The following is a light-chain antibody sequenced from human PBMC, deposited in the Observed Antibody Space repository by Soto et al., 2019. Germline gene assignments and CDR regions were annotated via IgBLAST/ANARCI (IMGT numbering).Light chain of an antibody. CDR3: QKYDTAPLT. V-gene: IGKV1-27*01. J-gene: IGKJ4*01. CDR1: QGINNF. CDR2: AAS. Sequence: DVQMTQSPSSLSASVGDRVTITCRASQGINNFVAWYQQKPGKVPKVLISAASTLQSGVPSRFSGSRSGTEFTLTISSLQPEDVATYFCQKYDTAPLTFGGGTKVEIK.